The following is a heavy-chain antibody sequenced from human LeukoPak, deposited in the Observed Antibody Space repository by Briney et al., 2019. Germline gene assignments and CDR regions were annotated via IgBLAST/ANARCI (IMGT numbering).Heavy chain of an antibody. D-gene: IGHD3-10*01. Sequence: SETLSLTCTVSGGSISSYYWSWIRQPAGKGLEWIGRIYTSGSTNYNPSLKSRVTMSVDTSKNQFSLKLSSVTAADTAVYYCAREEGYYGSGSYYPRYFDLWGRGTLVTASS. V-gene: IGHV4-4*07. CDR1: GGSISSYY. CDR2: IYTSGST. CDR3: AREEGYYGSGSYYPRYFDL. J-gene: IGHJ2*01.